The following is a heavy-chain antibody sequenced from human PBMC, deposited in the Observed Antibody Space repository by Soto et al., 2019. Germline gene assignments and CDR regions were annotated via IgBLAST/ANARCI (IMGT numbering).Heavy chain of an antibody. CDR3: ARGQLPAATTYFDF. CDR2: IWFDGSNK. V-gene: IGHV3-33*01. D-gene: IGHD2-15*01. Sequence: QVHLVESGGGVVQPGGSLGLSCAASGFTFSSYAIHWVRQAPGKGLEWVAIIWFDGSNKYYADSVKGRFSISRDNSKNTLFLQMDSLRAEDTAVYYCARGQLPAATTYFDFWGQGTLVIVSS. CDR1: GFTFSSYA. J-gene: IGHJ4*02.